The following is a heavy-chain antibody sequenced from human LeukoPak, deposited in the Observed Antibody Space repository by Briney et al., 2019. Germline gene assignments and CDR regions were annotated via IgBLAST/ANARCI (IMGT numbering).Heavy chain of an antibody. CDR1: GFTFSSYA. CDR2: ISSNGGST. CDR3: ARYCSGGSCASNLDAFDI. D-gene: IGHD2-15*01. V-gene: IGHV3-64*01. J-gene: IGHJ3*02. Sequence: GGSPRLSCAASGFTFSSYAMHWVRQAPGKGLEYVSAISSNGGSTYYANSVKGRFTISRDNSKNTLYLQMGSLRAEDMAVYYCARYCSGGSCASNLDAFDIWGQGTMVTVSS.